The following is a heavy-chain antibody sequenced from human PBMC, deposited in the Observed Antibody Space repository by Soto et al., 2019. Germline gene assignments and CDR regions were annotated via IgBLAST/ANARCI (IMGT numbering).Heavy chain of an antibody. CDR3: ARYVDYRVMFDY. Sequence: QVQLQESGPGLVKPSQTLSLTCTVSGGSISSGGYYWSWIRQHPGKGLEWIGYIYYSGRTYYNPSHKSRVNISVDTSKNQFSLKLRSVTAADTALYYCARYVDYRVMFDYWGKGTLVTVSS. V-gene: IGHV4-31*03. J-gene: IGHJ4*02. CDR2: IYYSGRT. CDR1: GGSISSGGYY. D-gene: IGHD4-17*01.